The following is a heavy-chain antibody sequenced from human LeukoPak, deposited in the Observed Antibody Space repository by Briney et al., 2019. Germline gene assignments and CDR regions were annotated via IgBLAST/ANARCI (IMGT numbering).Heavy chain of an antibody. Sequence: GASLRVSCKASGGTFSSYAISWVRQAPGHGLEWMGRIIPILGIANYAQKFQCRVTITADKSTSTAYMELSSLRSEDTAMYYCARDTTVVTEYYFDYWGQGALVTVSS. V-gene: IGHV1-69*04. CDR2: IIPILGIA. CDR3: ARDTTVVTEYYFDY. D-gene: IGHD4-23*01. J-gene: IGHJ4*02. CDR1: GGTFSSYA.